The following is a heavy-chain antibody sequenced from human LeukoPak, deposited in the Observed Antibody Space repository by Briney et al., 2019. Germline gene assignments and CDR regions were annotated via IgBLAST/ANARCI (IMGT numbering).Heavy chain of an antibody. V-gene: IGHV7-4-1*02. CDR1: GYTFTSYA. D-gene: IGHD2-2*01. J-gene: IGHJ4*02. CDR3: ASAVPAAHWYYFDY. CDR2: INTNTGNP. Sequence: ASVKVSCKASGYTFTSYAMNWVRQAPGQGLEWMGWINTNTGNPTYAQGFTGRFVFSLDTSVSTAYLQISSLKAKDTAVYYCASAVPAAHWYYFDYWGQGTLVTVSS.